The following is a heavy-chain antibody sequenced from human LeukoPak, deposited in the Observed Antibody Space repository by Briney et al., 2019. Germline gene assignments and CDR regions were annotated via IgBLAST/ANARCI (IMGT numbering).Heavy chain of an antibody. CDR1: GFTFSSYS. Sequence: TTGGSLRLSCAASGFTFSSYSMNWVRQAPGKGLEWVSSISSSSSYIYYADSVKGRFTISRDNAKNSLYLQMNSLRAEDTAVYYCASPDSSGYYYRFDYWGQETLVTVSS. D-gene: IGHD3-22*01. V-gene: IGHV3-21*01. J-gene: IGHJ4*02. CDR2: ISSSSSYI. CDR3: ASPDSSGYYYRFDY.